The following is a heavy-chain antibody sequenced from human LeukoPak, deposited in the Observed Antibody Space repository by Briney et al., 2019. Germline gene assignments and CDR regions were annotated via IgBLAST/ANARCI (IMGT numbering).Heavy chain of an antibody. Sequence: HPGGSLRLSCTASGFTFSSYAMHWVRQAPGKGLEWVAVISYDGSNKYYADSVKGRFTISRDNSKNTLYLQMNSLRAEDTAVYYCAREDGAFDIWGQGTMVTVSS. J-gene: IGHJ3*02. CDR1: GFTFSSYA. CDR3: AREDGAFDI. V-gene: IGHV3-30-3*01. CDR2: ISYDGSNK.